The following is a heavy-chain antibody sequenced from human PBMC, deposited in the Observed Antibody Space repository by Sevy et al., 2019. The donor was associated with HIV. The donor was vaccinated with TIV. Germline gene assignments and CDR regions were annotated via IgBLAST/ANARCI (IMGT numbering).Heavy chain of an antibody. CDR1: GGTFSSYA. CDR2: IIPIFGTA. CDR3: ASGRDIVVVPAYYYGMDV. Sequence: ASVKVSCKASGGTFSSYAISWVRQAPGQGLEWMGGIIPIFGTANYAQKFQGRVTITADESTSTAYRELSSLRSEDTAVYYCASGRDIVVVPAYYYGMDVWGQGTTVTVSS. J-gene: IGHJ6*02. V-gene: IGHV1-69*13. D-gene: IGHD2-2*01.